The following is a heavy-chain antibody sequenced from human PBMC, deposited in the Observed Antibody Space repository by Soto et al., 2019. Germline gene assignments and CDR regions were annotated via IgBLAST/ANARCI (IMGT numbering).Heavy chain of an antibody. D-gene: IGHD4-17*01. CDR1: GFSLSNSGVG. Sequence: QITLKESGPSPVKPTQTLTVTCTFSGFSLSNSGVGVAWIRQPPGKALEWLALIYGDNDKRYSPSLKTRLTITKDTSKNQVVRTMTNMDPLHTATYDCAHCTLHDYGDYDPGTSHVFDSWGQGALVTVSS. CDR2: IYGDNDK. V-gene: IGHV2-5*02. CDR3: AHCTLHDYGDYDPGTSHVFDS. J-gene: IGHJ4*02.